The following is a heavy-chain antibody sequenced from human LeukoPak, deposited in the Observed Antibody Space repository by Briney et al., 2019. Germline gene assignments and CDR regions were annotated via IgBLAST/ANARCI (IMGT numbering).Heavy chain of an antibody. J-gene: IGHJ4*02. V-gene: IGHV3-7*01. CDR2: IKQDGSDT. Sequence: GGSLRLSCAGSGFTFGNSWMNWFRQAPGKGLEWVAHIKQDGSDTYVDSVKGRFTISRDIAKTSLFLHMSSLTAEDSAVYYCAREHSSHFTWGQGTLVTASS. CDR1: GFTFGNSW. CDR3: AREHSSHFT. D-gene: IGHD3-3*02.